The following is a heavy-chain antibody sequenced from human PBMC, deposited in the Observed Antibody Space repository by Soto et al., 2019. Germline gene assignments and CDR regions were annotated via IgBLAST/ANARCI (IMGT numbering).Heavy chain of an antibody. J-gene: IGHJ4*02. D-gene: IGHD3-22*01. CDR1: GFTFSDYY. V-gene: IGHV3-11*01. Sequence: QVQLVESGGGLVKPGGSLRLSCAASGFTFSDYYMTWIRQAPGKGLEWISYISSSGNTLYEADSVKGRFTISRDNAKNSLFSQMNRLRADDTALYYCARVMYDSSGDFEGGPDYWGQGTLVTVSS. CDR3: ARVMYDSSGDFEGGPDY. CDR2: ISSSGNTL.